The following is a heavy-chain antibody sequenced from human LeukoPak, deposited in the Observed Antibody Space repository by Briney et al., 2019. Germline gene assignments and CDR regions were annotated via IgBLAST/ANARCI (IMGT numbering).Heavy chain of an antibody. J-gene: IGHJ3*02. D-gene: IGHD6-6*01. CDR1: GFTFSSYE. V-gene: IGHV3-48*03. CDR2: ISSSGSII. CDR3: ARHRIAARADDAFDI. Sequence: PGGSLRLSCAASGFTFSSYEMNWVRQAPGKGLEFISYISSSGSIIYYADSVKGRFTISRDNSKNTLYLQMNSLRAEDTAVYYCARHRIAARADDAFDIWGQGTMVTVSS.